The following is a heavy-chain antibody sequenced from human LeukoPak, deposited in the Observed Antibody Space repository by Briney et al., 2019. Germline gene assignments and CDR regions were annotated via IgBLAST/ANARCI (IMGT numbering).Heavy chain of an antibody. CDR3: ARVRPFLGYCSSTSCYGRWYYFDY. D-gene: IGHD2-2*01. CDR1: GYSFTSYW. Sequence: GESLKISCRGSGYSFTSYWIGWVRQMPGKGLEWMGIIYPGDSDTRYSPSFQGQVTISADKSISTAYLQWSSLKASDTAMYHCARVRPFLGYCSSTSCYGRWYYFDYWGQGTLVTVSS. V-gene: IGHV5-51*01. CDR2: IYPGDSDT. J-gene: IGHJ4*02.